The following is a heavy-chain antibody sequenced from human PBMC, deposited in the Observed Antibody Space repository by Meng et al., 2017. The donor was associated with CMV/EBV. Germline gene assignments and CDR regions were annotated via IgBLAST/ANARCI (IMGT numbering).Heavy chain of an antibody. Sequence: GGPLRLSCAGSGITFSIYSMNWLRQAPGRGLEWVSSISSSSTYIYYADSVKGRFTISRDNARNSLYLQMSSLKAEDTAVYYCARGAHDYGDPVYAFDMWGQGTMVTVSS. V-gene: IGHV3-21*01. CDR3: ARGAHDYGDPVYAFDM. CDR2: ISSSSTYI. CDR1: GITFSIYS. J-gene: IGHJ3*02. D-gene: IGHD4-17*01.